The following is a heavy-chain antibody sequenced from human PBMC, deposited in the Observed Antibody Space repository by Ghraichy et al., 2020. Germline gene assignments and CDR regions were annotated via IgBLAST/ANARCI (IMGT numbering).Heavy chain of an antibody. CDR3: VRGKNWGSFSTRDYYYYYYMDV. D-gene: IGHD7-27*01. CDR2: INHSGST. CDR1: GGSFSGYY. V-gene: IGHV4-34*01. J-gene: IGHJ6*03. Sequence: SETLSLTCAVYGGSFSGYYWSWIRQPPGKGLEWIGEINHSGSTNYNPSLKSRVTISVDTSKNQFSLKLSSVTAADTAVYYCVRGKNWGSFSTRDYYYYYYMDVWGKGTTVTVSS.